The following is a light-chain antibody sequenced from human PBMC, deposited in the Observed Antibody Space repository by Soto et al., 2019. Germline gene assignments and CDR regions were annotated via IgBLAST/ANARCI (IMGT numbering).Light chain of an antibody. V-gene: IGKV3-15*01. CDR2: GAS. CDR3: QQYHTWPIT. CDR1: QGVSRK. J-gene: IGKJ4*01. Sequence: DIFMTQSPATLSVAPGERVTFSCRASQGVSRKLAWYQHKPGQAPRLLISGASTGATGIPARLSGSGSGTEFTLTISSLQSEDCAIYYCQQYHTWPITFGGGTKVDIK.